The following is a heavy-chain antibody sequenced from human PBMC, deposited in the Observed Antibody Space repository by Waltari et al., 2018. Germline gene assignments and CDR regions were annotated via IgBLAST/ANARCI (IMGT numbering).Heavy chain of an antibody. CDR3: AKDAMGEPNWFDP. V-gene: IGHV3-23*01. D-gene: IGHD2-21*01. CDR1: GFTFSSSA. CDR2: ISGSGGST. Sequence: EVQLLESGGGLVQPGGSLRLSCAASGFTFSSSALSWVPRAPGKGLEWVSAISGSGGSTYYADSVKGRFTISRDNSKNTLYLQMNSLRAEDTAVYYCAKDAMGEPNWFDPWGQGTLVTVSS. J-gene: IGHJ5*02.